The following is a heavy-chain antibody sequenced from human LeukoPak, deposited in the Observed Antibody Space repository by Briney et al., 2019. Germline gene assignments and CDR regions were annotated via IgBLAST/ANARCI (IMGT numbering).Heavy chain of an antibody. CDR1: GFTFSSYG. D-gene: IGHD3-10*01. CDR3: ARVGYYGSGSYYNGHYFYFGMDV. CDR2: IWNDGSNE. Sequence: GGSLRLSCAASGFTFSSYGMHWVRQAPGKGLEWVAGIWNDGSNEYYADSVTGRFTISRAKYKNTLYLQMNSLRTKDRAVYYCARVGYYGSGSYYNGHYFYFGMDVWGQGTTVTVSS. J-gene: IGHJ6*02. V-gene: IGHV3-33*01.